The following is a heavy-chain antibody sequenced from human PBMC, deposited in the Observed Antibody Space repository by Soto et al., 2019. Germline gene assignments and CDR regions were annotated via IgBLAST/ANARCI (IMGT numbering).Heavy chain of an antibody. CDR1: GFTFSTYG. J-gene: IGHJ4*02. CDR3: ARDRWIISTITSVDD. CDR2: IWYDGRKE. Sequence: GGSLRLSCSASGFTFSTYGLHWVRQAPGKGLEWVALIWYDGRKEDYADSVKGRFTISRDNSKNPLYLQMNSLRAEDTAVYYCARDRWIISTITSVDDGGQGSPVTVSS. V-gene: IGHV3-33*01. D-gene: IGHD2-2*03.